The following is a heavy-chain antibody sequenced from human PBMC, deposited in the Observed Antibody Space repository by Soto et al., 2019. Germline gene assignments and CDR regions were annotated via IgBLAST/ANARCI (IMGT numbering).Heavy chain of an antibody. CDR3: TTMLCNTGSTV. J-gene: IGHJ4*02. CDR2: LKSVSDGGKA. Sequence: DVQLVESGGALVKPGGSLTLSCAVSGLPIDKAWMGWVRQRPGKGLELVGRLKSVSDGGKAEYTTPLKARFTISRDDPQNMLYLQMNSLKAEDTGGYCCTTMLCNTGSTVWGRGTLVTVSS. D-gene: IGHD1-26*01. V-gene: IGHV3-15*02. CDR1: GLPIDKAW.